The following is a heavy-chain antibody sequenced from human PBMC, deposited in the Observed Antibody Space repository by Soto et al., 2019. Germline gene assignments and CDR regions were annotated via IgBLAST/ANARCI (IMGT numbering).Heavy chain of an antibody. J-gene: IGHJ4*02. D-gene: IGHD3-16*02. V-gene: IGHV4-31*03. CDR3: AREPVI. CDR2: LYYSGRT. CDR1: GCSISSGGYY. Sequence: QVQLQESGPGLVKPSQTLSLTCTVSGCSISSGGYYWSWIRQHPGKGLEWIGYLYYSGRTYYTTSLKSRVTTSVDASKNQFSLKLSSVTAADTAVYYCAREPVIWGQGTLVTVSS.